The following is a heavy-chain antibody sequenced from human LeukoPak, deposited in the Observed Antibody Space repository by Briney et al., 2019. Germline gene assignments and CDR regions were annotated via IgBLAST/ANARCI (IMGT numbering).Heavy chain of an antibody. CDR1: GYTFTGYY. CDR2: INPNSGGT. Sequence: ASVKVSCKASGYTFTGYYMHWVRQAPGQGLEWMGWINPNSGGTNYAQKFQGRVTMTRDTSISTAYMELSSLRSDDTAVYYCARATPVWAKSYYGMDVWGQGTTVTVSS. J-gene: IGHJ6*02. V-gene: IGHV1-2*02. D-gene: IGHD7-27*01. CDR3: ARATPVWAKSYYGMDV.